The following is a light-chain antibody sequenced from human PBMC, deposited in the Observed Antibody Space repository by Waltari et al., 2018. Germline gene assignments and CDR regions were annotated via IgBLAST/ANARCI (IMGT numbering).Light chain of an antibody. J-gene: IGLJ3*02. CDR2: KDS. CDR1: VLAKKY. Sequence: SYELTQPSSVSVSPGQTARITCSGDVLAKKYARWFQHKPGQAPLLVIYKDSERPSGIPERFSGSSSGTTVTLTINGANLEDEADYYCYSGTDNNRVFGGGTKLTVL. CDR3: YSGTDNNRV. V-gene: IGLV3-27*01.